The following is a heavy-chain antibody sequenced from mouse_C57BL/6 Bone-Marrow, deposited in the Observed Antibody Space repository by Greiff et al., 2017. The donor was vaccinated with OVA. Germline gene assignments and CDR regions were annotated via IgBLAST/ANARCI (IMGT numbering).Heavy chain of an antibody. CDR2: IYPRSGNT. J-gene: IGHJ3*01. CDR1: GYTFTSYG. CDR3: ARRGFTTVVATRAWFAY. Sequence: VHLVESGAELARPGASVKLSCKASGYTFTSYGISWVKQRTGQGLEWIGEIYPRSGNTYYNEKFKGKATLTADKSSSTAYMELRSLTSEDSAVYFCARRGFTTVVATRAWFAYWGQGTLVTVSA. D-gene: IGHD1-1*01. V-gene: IGHV1-81*01.